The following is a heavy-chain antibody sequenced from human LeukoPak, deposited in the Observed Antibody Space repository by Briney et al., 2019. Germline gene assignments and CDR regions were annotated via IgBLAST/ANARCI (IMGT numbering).Heavy chain of an antibody. CDR1: GFTFDDYA. D-gene: IGHD5-18*01. Sequence: PGGSLRLSCAAPGFTFDDYAMHWVRQAPGKGLEWVSGISWNSGSIGYADSVKGRFTISRDNAKNSLYLQMNSLRAEDTALYYCAKVSGYSYGYFDYWGQGTLVTVSS. CDR2: ISWNSGSI. V-gene: IGHV3-9*01. CDR3: AKVSGYSYGYFDY. J-gene: IGHJ4*02.